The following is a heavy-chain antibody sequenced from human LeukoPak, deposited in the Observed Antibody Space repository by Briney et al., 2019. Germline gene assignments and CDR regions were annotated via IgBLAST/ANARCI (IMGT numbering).Heavy chain of an antibody. D-gene: IGHD3-16*01. J-gene: IGHJ4*02. Sequence: PSETLSLTCAVSGGSITNNHYWTWVRQAPGKGPERIADILHTGIANHNPSLKSRVTISMDRSKIQFSLTLISVTAADTAVYYCAGGGEAWELLGYWGQGTLVTVSS. CDR3: AGGGEAWELLGY. CDR2: ILHTGIA. V-gene: IGHV4-4*02. CDR1: GGSITNNHY.